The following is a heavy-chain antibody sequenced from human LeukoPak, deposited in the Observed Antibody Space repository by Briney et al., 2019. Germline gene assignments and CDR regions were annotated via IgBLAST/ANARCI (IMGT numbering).Heavy chain of an antibody. Sequence: GASVKVSCKASGYPFSTYGIIWVRQAPGHALEWMGWISAYNRDTKYAQKVQGRVTMTTDTSTSTAYMELRSLTRDDTAVYYCARDGGYDLYYFDYWGQGTLVTVSS. CDR3: ARDGGYDLYYFDY. CDR2: ISAYNRDT. V-gene: IGHV1-18*01. J-gene: IGHJ4*02. CDR1: GYPFSTYG. D-gene: IGHD5-12*01.